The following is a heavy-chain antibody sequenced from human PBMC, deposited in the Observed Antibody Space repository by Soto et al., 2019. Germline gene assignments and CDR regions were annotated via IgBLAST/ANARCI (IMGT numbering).Heavy chain of an antibody. Sequence: QIQLVQSGVEVKKPGASVKVSCKASGYTFTNYAISWVRQAPGQGLEWMGWISAYNGNTDYAQKFQGRLTMTTDTSTTTAYMELRSLRSGDTGVYYGARDRGPADCWGQGTLVTVSS. CDR3: ARDRGPADC. CDR2: ISAYNGNT. J-gene: IGHJ4*02. V-gene: IGHV1-18*01. D-gene: IGHD5-12*01. CDR1: GYTFTNYA.